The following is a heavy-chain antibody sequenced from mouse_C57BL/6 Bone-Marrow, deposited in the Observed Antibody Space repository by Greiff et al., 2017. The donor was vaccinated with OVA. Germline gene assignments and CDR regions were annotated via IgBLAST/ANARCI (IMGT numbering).Heavy chain of an antibody. D-gene: IGHD2-5*01. J-gene: IGHJ1*03. CDR1: GFTFSDYG. Sequence: EVKVVESGGGLVQPGGSLKLSCAASGFTFSDYGMAWVRPAPRKGPEWVAFISNLAYSIYYADTVTGRFTISRENAKNTLYLEMSSLRSEDTAMYYCARHGSNYSYWYFDVWGTGTTVTVSS. V-gene: IGHV5-15*01. CDR2: ISNLAYSI. CDR3: ARHGSNYSYWYFDV.